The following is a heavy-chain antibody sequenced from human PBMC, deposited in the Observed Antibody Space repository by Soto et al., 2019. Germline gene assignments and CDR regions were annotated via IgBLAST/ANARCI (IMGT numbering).Heavy chain of an antibody. V-gene: IGHV3-23*01. D-gene: IGHD3-22*01. Sequence: GVLRLSCAASGFTFSSYAMSWVRQAPGKGLEWVSAISGSGGSTYYADSVKGRFTISRDNSKNTLYLQMNSLRAEDTAVYYCAKVPYYYDSSGYYQEVWGQGTQVAVA. CDR1: GFTFSSYA. CDR2: ISGSGGST. J-gene: IGHJ4*02. CDR3: AKVPYYYDSSGYYQEV.